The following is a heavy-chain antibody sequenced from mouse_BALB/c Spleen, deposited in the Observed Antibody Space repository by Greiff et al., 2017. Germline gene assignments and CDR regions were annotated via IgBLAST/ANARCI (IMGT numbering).Heavy chain of an antibody. J-gene: IGHJ4*01. CDR1: GYTFTNYW. Sequence: VQLQQSGAELVRPGTSVKISCKASGYTFTNYWLGWVKQRPGHGLEWIGDIYPGGGYTNYNEKFKGKATLTADTSSSTTYMQLISLTSEDAAVCVSARDDYRYGGAMDYWGQGTSVTVSS. D-gene: IGHD2-14*01. CDR3: ARDDYRYGGAMDY. V-gene: IGHV1-63*02. CDR2: IYPGGGYT.